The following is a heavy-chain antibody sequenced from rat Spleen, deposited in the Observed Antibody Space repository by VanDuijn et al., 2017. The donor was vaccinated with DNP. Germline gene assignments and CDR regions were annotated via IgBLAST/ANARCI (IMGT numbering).Heavy chain of an antibody. CDR3: AKGDY. CDR1: GFTFSDFN. Sequence: EVQLVESGGGLVQPGRSLKLSCVASGFTFSDFNMAWVRQAPKKGLEWVANINYDGSNVNYRDSVKGRFTISRDNAKSTLYLQIDSLRSEDTATYYCAKGDYWGQEVMVTVSS. CDR2: INYDGSNV. V-gene: IGHV5-7*01. J-gene: IGHJ2*01.